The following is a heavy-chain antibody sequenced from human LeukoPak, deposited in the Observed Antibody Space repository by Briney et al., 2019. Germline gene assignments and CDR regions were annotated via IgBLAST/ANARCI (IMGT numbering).Heavy chain of an antibody. CDR3: TTETYYRLDY. CDR2: ISGSSSYT. D-gene: IGHD2-21*01. CDR1: GFTFSDYY. J-gene: IGHJ4*02. Sequence: GGSLRLSCAASGFTFSDYYMSWIRQAPGKGLEWVSCISGSSSYTNYADSVKGRFTISRDNAKNSLYLQVNSLRAEDTAVYYCTTETYYRLDYWGQGTLVTVSS. V-gene: IGHV3-11*06.